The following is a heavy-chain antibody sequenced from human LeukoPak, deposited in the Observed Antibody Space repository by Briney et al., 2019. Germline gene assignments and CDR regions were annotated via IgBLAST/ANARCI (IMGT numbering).Heavy chain of an antibody. V-gene: IGHV1-24*01. CDR1: GYTLTELS. J-gene: IGHJ4*02. CDR2: FGPEDGET. D-gene: IGHD3-22*01. Sequence: ASVKVSCKVSGYTLTELSMHWVRQAPGKGLEWMGGFGPEDGETIYAQKFQGRVTMTEDTSTDTAYMELSSLRSEDTAVYYCATSATRRGSGYEGYYFDYWGQGTLVTVSS. CDR3: ATSATRRGSGYEGYYFDY.